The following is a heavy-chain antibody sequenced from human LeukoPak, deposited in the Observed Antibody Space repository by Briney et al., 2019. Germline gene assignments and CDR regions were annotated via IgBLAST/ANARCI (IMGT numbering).Heavy chain of an antibody. J-gene: IGHJ4*02. CDR3: ARGDTYYDSSGYGKFFDY. D-gene: IGHD3-22*01. V-gene: IGHV4-34*01. CDR2: INHSGST. CDR1: GGSFSGYY. Sequence: SETLSLTCAVYGGSFSGYYWSWIRQPHGKELEWIVEINHSGSTNYNPSLKSRVTISVDTSKNQFSLKLSSVTAADTAVYYCARGDTYYDSSGYGKFFDYWGQGTLVTVSS.